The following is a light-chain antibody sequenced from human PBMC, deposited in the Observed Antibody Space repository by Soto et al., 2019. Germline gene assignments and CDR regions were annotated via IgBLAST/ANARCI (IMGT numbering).Light chain of an antibody. CDR3: QQYNNWPRGT. Sequence: EIVMTQSPATLSVSPGERATLSCRASQSVSSNLAWYHQKPGQAPRLLIYGASTRATGIPARFSGSGSGTDFTLTISSLQSEDVAVYYCQQYNNWPRGTFGQGTKVDIK. J-gene: IGKJ1*01. CDR2: GAS. CDR1: QSVSSN. V-gene: IGKV3-15*01.